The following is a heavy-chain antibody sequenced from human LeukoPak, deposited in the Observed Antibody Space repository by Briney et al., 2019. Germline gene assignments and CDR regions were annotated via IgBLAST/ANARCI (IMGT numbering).Heavy chain of an antibody. V-gene: IGHV3-23*01. D-gene: IGHD6-19*01. CDR2: ISSGGNT. Sequence: GGSLRLSYAASGFAFSTYAMSWVRHTPGKGLEWVSGISSGGNTQYTDSVKGRFTVSRDNSKNTLHLQMDSLRAEDTATYYCTKDRRQWLVPYFDSWGQGTVVTVSS. CDR3: TKDRRQWLVPYFDS. J-gene: IGHJ4*02. CDR1: GFAFSTYA.